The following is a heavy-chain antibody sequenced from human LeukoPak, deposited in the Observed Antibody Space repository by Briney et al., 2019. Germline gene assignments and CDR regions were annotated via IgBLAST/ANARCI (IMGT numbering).Heavy chain of an antibody. D-gene: IGHD2-15*01. CDR2: MYPNSGNT. CDR1: GYTFTSYD. CDR3: ARVCSGGSCPRWFDP. Sequence: ASVKVSCKASGYTFTSYDINWVRQATGQGLEWMGWMYPNSGNTGYAQKFQGRVTMTRNTSISTAYMELSSLRSEDTAVYYCARVCSGGSCPRWFDPWGQGTLVTVSS. V-gene: IGHV1-8*01. J-gene: IGHJ5*02.